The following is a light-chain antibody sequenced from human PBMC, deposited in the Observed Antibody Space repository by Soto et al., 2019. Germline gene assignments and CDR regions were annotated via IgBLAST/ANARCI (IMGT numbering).Light chain of an antibody. CDR3: SSYAGSHNV. CDR2: EVT. CDR1: SSDVGGYNY. V-gene: IGLV2-8*01. Sequence: QSALTQPPSASGSPGQSVTISCTGTSSDVGGYNYVSWYQQHPGKAPKLMIYEVTKRPSGVPDRFSGSKSGNTASLTVSALQAEDEADYYCSSYAGSHNVFGTGTKVTVL. J-gene: IGLJ1*01.